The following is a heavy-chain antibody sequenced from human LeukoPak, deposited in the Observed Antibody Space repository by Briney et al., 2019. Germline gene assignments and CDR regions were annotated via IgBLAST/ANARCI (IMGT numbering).Heavy chain of an antibody. V-gene: IGHV1-69-2*01. D-gene: IGHD2-8*01. Sequence: GASVKISCKVSGYTFTDHYMHWVQQAPGKGLEWMGLVDPEDGETIYAEKFQGRVTITADTSTDKAYMELRRLRYEGTAVYYCATLGYCTNGVCYNIDYWGQGTLVTVSS. J-gene: IGHJ4*02. CDR2: VDPEDGET. CDR3: ATLGYCTNGVCYNIDY. CDR1: GYTFTDHY.